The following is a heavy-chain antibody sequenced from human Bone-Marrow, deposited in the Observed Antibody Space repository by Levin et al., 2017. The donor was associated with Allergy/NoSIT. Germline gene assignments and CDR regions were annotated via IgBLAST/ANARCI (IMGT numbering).Heavy chain of an antibody. CDR3: ARQHYYDSSGDYFDY. CDR1: GYSFTSYW. CDR2: IYPGDSDT. Sequence: PGESLKISCKGSGYSFTSYWIGWVRQMPGKGLEWMGIIYPGDSDTRYSPSFQGQVTISADKSISTAYLQWSSLKASDTAMYYCARQHYYDSSGDYFDYWGQGTLVTVSS. D-gene: IGHD3-22*01. J-gene: IGHJ4*02. V-gene: IGHV5-51*01.